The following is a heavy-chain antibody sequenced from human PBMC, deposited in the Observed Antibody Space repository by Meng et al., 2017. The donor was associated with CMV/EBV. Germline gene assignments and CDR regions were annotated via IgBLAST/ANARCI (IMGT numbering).Heavy chain of an antibody. Sequence: GGSLRLSCAASGFTFDDYGMSWVRQAPGKGLEWVSGINWNGGSKGYADSVKGRFTISRDNAKNSLYLQMNSLRAEDTALYYCARAQSGSYAPTPFDYWGQGTLVTVSS. J-gene: IGHJ4*02. V-gene: IGHV3-20*04. CDR1: GFTFDDYG. D-gene: IGHD1-26*01. CDR3: ARAQSGSYAPTPFDY. CDR2: INWNGGSK.